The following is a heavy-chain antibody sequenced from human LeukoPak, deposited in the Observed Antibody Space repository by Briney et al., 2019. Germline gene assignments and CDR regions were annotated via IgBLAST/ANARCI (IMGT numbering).Heavy chain of an antibody. V-gene: IGHV4-59*01. Sequence: PSETLSLTCTVSGGSISYYYWSWIRQPPGKGLEWIGYIYYSGSTNYNPSLKSRVTISMDTSKNQFSLKLTSVTAADTAVYYCARDLWGGYWGQGTLVTVSS. CDR2: IYYSGST. D-gene: IGHD3-16*01. CDR3: ARDLWGGY. J-gene: IGHJ4*02. CDR1: GGSISYYY.